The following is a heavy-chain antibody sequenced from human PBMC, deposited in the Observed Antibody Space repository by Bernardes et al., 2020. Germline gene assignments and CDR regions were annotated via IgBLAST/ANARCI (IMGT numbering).Heavy chain of an antibody. V-gene: IGHV4-59*01. J-gene: IGHJ3*01. D-gene: IGHD6-25*01. Sequence: LSLTCTVSGGPTSGYYWSWIRQSPGKGLQWIGNIHYRGSTNYNPSLESRVTISVDTSKNQFSLKLTSVTAADTAVYYCARWAATDAFDLWGQGTMVTVSS. CDR1: GGPTSGYY. CDR3: ARWAATDAFDL. CDR2: IHYRGST.